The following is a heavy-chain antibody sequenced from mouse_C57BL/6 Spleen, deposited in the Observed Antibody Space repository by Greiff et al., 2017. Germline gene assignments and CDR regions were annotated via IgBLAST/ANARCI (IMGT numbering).Heavy chain of an antibody. D-gene: IGHD1-1*01. V-gene: IGHV5-16*01. CDR1: GFTFSDYY. CDR2: INYDGSST. CDR3: AREGGYYGSSLYAMDY. Sequence: DVHLVESEGGLVQPGSSMKLSCTASGFTFSDYYMAWVRQVPEKGLEWVANINYDGSSTYYLDSLKSRFIISRDNAKNILYLQMSSLKSEDTATYYCAREGGYYGSSLYAMDYWGQGTSVTVSS. J-gene: IGHJ4*01.